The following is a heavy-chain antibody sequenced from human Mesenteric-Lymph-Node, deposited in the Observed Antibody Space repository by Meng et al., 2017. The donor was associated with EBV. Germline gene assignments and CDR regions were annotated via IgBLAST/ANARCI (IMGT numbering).Heavy chain of an antibody. V-gene: IGHV4-39*01. CDR2: IYYMGST. D-gene: IGHD5-18*01. CDR3: ARHLTIQLWFAWFDP. CDR1: GGSMSSSTYY. J-gene: IGHJ5*02. Sequence: LPLQERGQGLVKPAETLPVTCQLSGGSMSSSTYYGGWFRRRPGSGLEWIGSIYYMGSTYYNPSLKSRVPISVDTSKNQFSLKLSSVNVADTAVYYCARHLTIQLWFAWFDPWGQGTLVTVSS.